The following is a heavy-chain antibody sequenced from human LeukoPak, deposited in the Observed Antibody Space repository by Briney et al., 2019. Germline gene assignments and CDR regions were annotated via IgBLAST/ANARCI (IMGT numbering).Heavy chain of an antibody. Sequence: SETLSLTCAVYGGSFSGYYWSWIRQPPGKGLEWIGEINHSGSTNYNPSLRSRVTISVDTSKNQFSLKLSSVTAADTAVYYCARAGWLQSRFDYWGQGTLVTVPS. CDR2: INHSGST. CDR3: ARAGWLQSRFDY. CDR1: GGSFSGYY. V-gene: IGHV4-34*01. J-gene: IGHJ4*02. D-gene: IGHD5-24*01.